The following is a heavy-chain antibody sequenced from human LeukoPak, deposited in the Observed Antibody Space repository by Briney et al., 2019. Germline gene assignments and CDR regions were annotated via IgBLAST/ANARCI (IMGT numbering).Heavy chain of an antibody. CDR2: ITGSGGST. V-gene: IGHV3-23*01. J-gene: IGHJ4*02. D-gene: IGHD2-2*01. CDR1: GFTFSTYS. CDR3: ARDQRYCSSSSCPWEPFDY. Sequence: PGGSLRLSCAASGFTFSTYSMTWVRQAPGKGLQWVSAITGSGGSTHYADSVKGRFTISRDNAKNSLYLQMNSLRAEDTAVYYCARDQRYCSSSSCPWEPFDYWGQGTLVTVSS.